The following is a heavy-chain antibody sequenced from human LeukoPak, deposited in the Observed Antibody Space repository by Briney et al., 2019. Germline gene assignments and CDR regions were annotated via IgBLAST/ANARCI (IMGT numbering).Heavy chain of an antibody. V-gene: IGHV4-59*01. J-gene: IGHJ4*02. CDR3: AGSYNWSDDFDY. D-gene: IGHD1-1*01. CDR1: IDAISSYY. Sequence: SETLSLTCTVTIDAISSYYWSWIRQPPGKGLEWVGYIFYSGSTNYNPSLKSRVTISVDTSKNQLYLKLNSVTAADTAVYYCAGSYNWSDDFDYWGQGTLVTVSS. CDR2: IFYSGST.